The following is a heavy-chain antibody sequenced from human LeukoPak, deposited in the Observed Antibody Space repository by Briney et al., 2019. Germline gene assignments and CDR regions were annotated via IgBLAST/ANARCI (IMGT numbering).Heavy chain of an antibody. CDR3: ARDFGITIFGVPYYPPYGMDV. CDR2: ISAYNGNT. J-gene: IGHJ6*02. CDR1: GYTFTSYG. Sequence: EASVKVSCKASGYTFTSYGISWVRQAPGQGLEWMGWISAYNGNTNYAQKLQGRVTMTTDTSTSTAYMELRSLRSDDTAVCYCARDFGITIFGVPYYPPYGMDVWGQGTTVTVSS. D-gene: IGHD3-3*01. V-gene: IGHV1-18*01.